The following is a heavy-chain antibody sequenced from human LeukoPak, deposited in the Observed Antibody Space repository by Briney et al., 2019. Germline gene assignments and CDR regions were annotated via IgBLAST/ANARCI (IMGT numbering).Heavy chain of an antibody. V-gene: IGHV3-66*02. Sequence: GGSLRLSCAASGFTFSSYAMSWVRQAPGKGLEWVSVIYSGGSTYYADSVKGRFTISRDNSKNTLYLQMNSLRAEDTAVYYCARDRCSSTSCYNGGFDYWGQGTLVTVSS. D-gene: IGHD2-2*02. CDR3: ARDRCSSTSCYNGGFDY. J-gene: IGHJ4*02. CDR2: IYSGGST. CDR1: GFTFSSYA.